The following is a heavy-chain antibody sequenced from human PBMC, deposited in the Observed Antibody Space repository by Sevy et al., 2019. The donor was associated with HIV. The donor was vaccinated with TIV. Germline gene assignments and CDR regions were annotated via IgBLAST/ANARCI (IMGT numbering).Heavy chain of an antibody. CDR1: GGSISSSSYY. V-gene: IGHV4-39*01. CDR2: IYYSGST. D-gene: IGHD6-6*01. Sequence: SETLSLTCTVSGGSISSSSYYWGWIRQPPGKGLEWIGSIYYSGSTYYNPSLKSRVTISVDTSKNQFSLKLSSVTAADTAVYYCARHIGQLVRRLPNAEFDYWGQGTLVTVSS. J-gene: IGHJ4*02. CDR3: ARHIGQLVRRLPNAEFDY.